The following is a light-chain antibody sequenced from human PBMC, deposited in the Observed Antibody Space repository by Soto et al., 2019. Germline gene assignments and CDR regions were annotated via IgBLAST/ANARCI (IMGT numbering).Light chain of an antibody. Sequence: QSVLTQPPSVSGAPGQRVTISCTGSSSNIGAGFDVHWYHQIAGTAPKLLIYGNSNRPSGVPDRFSGSKSGTSASLAINGLQAEDEAEYYCSSYTNINTRACVFGTGTKVTVL. CDR3: SSYTNINTRACV. CDR1: SSNIGAGFD. J-gene: IGLJ1*01. CDR2: GNS. V-gene: IGLV1-40*01.